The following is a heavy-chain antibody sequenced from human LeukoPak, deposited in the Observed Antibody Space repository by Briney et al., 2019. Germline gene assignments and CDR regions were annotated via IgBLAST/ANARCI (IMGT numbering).Heavy chain of an antibody. D-gene: IGHD4/OR15-4a*01. CDR3: AGTMLGQGSTFDY. CDR2: IYYSGST. J-gene: IGHJ4*02. V-gene: IGHV4-59*01. Sequence: PSETLSLTCTVSGGSISSYYWSWIRQPPGRGLEWIGYIYYSGSTNYNPSLKSRVTISVDASKNQFSLKLSSVTAADTAVYYCAGTMLGQGSTFDYWGQGTLVTVSS. CDR1: GGSISSYY.